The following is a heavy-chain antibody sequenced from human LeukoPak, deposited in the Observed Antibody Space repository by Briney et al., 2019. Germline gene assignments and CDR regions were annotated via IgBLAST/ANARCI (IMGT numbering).Heavy chain of an antibody. Sequence: GSLRLSCAVSGGSISSSHWWSWVRQPPGKGLEWIGEIYHTGSTNYNPSLKSRVTISVDRPKNQLSLNLSSVTAADTAVYYCARDHYDGSGYDAFDIWGQGTMVTVSS. CDR1: GGSISSSHW. CDR2: IYHTGST. D-gene: IGHD3-22*01. CDR3: ARDHYDGSGYDAFDI. J-gene: IGHJ3*02. V-gene: IGHV4-4*02.